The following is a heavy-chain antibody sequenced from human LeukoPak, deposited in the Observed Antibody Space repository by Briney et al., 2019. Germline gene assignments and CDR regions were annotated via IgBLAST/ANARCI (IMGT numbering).Heavy chain of an antibody. CDR2: IYSGGST. J-gene: IGHJ4*02. Sequence: PGGSLRLSCAASGFTVSSNYMSWVRQAPGKGLEWVSVIYSGGSTYYADSVKGRFTISGDNSKNTLYLQMNSLRAEDTAVYYCASKGSYEAFDYWGQGTLVTVSS. CDR1: GFTVSSNY. D-gene: IGHD1-26*01. V-gene: IGHV3-66*02. CDR3: ASKGSYEAFDY.